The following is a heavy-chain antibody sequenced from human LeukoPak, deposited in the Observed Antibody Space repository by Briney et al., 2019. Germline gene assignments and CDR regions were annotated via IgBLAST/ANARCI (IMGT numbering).Heavy chain of an antibody. CDR1: GFTFSSYA. CDR2: ISYDGSNK. V-gene: IGHV3-30-3*01. Sequence: GGSLRLSCAASGFTFSSYAMHWVRQAPGKGLEWVAVISYDGSNKYYADSVKGRFTISRDNSKNTLYLQMNSLRAEDTAVYYCAKRITYYDFWSGYYHWGQGTMVTVSS. J-gene: IGHJ3*01. CDR3: AKRITYYDFWSGYYH. D-gene: IGHD3-3*01.